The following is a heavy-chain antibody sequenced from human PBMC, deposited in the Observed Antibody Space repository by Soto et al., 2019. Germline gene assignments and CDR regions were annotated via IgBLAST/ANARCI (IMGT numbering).Heavy chain of an antibody. CDR3: ASLGWRPTTVRYY. Sequence: EVQLVESGGGLVKPGWSLRLSCAASGFSFRSYWMNWVRQAPGKGLEWVANIKEDGSDKYYVDSVKGRFTISRDNAMNSLYLKMTSLRADDTAVYYCASLGWRPTTVRYYWGQGTLVTGSS. D-gene: IGHD1-26*01. J-gene: IGHJ4*02. CDR1: GFSFRSYW. V-gene: IGHV3-7*02. CDR2: IKEDGSDK.